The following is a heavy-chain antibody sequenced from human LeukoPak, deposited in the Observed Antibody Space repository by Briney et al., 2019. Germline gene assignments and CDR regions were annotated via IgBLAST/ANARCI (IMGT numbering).Heavy chain of an antibody. CDR2: ISGSGSST. J-gene: IGHJ5*02. D-gene: IGHD3-10*01. V-gene: IGHV3-23*01. Sequence: GGSLRLSCAASGFTFSSYAMSWVRQAPGKGLEWVSAISGSGSSTYYADSVKGRFTISRDNSKNTLYLQMNSLRAEDTAVYYCARDLDGSGGNWFDPWGQGTLVTVSS. CDR3: ARDLDGSGGNWFDP. CDR1: GFTFSSYA.